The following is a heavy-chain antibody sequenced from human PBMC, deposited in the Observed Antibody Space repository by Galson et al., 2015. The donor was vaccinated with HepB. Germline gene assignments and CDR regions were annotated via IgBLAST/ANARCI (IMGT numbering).Heavy chain of an antibody. CDR3: TRQGEAGLFDY. CDR1: GFGFSDSA. Sequence: SLRLSCAASGFGFSDSAIHWVPQASGKGLEWVGHIRGKPTNYATEYSASVKGRFTISRDDSKNTAFLQMNSLKTDDTAIYHCTRQGEAGLFDYWGQGTLVTVSS. V-gene: IGHV3-73*01. J-gene: IGHJ4*02. CDR2: IRGKPTNYAT. D-gene: IGHD6-13*01.